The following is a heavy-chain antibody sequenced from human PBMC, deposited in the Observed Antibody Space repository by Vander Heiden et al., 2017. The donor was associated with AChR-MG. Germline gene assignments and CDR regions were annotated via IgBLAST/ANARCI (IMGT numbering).Heavy chain of an antibody. J-gene: IGHJ5*02. Sequence: EVHLVQSGPEVKKPGEALNISCMASGYDFTDHWIGWVRQMPGKGLEWMGIIYPGDSDTKYSPSFQGQVTISVDKSISTAYLQWSSLKASDTAMYYCARPDLDLNWFDPWGQGTLVTVSS. CDR1: GYDFTDHW. CDR3: ARPDLDLNWFDP. CDR2: IYPGDSDT. V-gene: IGHV5-51*03. D-gene: IGHD3-9*01.